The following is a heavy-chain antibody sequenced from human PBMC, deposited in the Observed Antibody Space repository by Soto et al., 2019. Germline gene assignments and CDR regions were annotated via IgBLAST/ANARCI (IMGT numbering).Heavy chain of an antibody. CDR2: ISSNGNYI. Sequence: GSLRLPCRASGFTFSDFAMSWVRQAPGKGLEWVSSISSNGNYIYYADSMKGRFTISRDNAEKSLYLQMNSLRGEDTAVYYCARGTHYFDSIGYSHFFDYWGQGTLVTVSS. D-gene: IGHD3-22*01. J-gene: IGHJ4*02. CDR1: GFTFSDFA. CDR3: ARGTHYFDSIGYSHFFDY. V-gene: IGHV3-21*01.